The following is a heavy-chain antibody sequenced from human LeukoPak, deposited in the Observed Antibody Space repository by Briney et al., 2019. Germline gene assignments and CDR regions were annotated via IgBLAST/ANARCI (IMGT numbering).Heavy chain of an antibody. D-gene: IGHD7-27*01. V-gene: IGHV1-69*13. CDR3: ARGTEANWGSFDY. CDR2: IIPIFGTA. J-gene: IGHJ4*02. Sequence: SVKVSCKASGGTFSSYAISWVRQAPGQGLEWMGGIIPIFGTANYAQRFQGRVTITADESTSTAYMELSSLRSEDTAVYYCARGTEANWGSFDYWGQGTLVTVSS. CDR1: GGTFSSYA.